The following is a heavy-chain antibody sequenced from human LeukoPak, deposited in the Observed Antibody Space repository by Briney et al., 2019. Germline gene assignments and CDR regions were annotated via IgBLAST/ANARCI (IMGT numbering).Heavy chain of an antibody. V-gene: IGHV3-48*01. CDR1: GFTFSTYS. CDR2: ISSSSGTI. D-gene: IGHD3-16*01. J-gene: IGHJ6*03. Sequence: PGGSLRLSCAASGFTFSTYSVNWVRQAPGKGLGWVSYISSSSGTIYYADSVKGRFTISRDNAKNSLYLQMNSLRAEDTAVYYCARRSEFGVLYYMDVWGKGTTVTVSS. CDR3: ARRSEFGVLYYMDV.